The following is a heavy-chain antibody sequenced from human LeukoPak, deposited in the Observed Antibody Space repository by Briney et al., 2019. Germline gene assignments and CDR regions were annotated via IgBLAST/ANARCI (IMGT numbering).Heavy chain of an antibody. CDR2: ISSSSIYI. CDR3: AKATLYYDSSGFTLFDY. CDR1: GFTLSSYS. D-gene: IGHD3-22*01. J-gene: IGHJ4*02. Sequence: GGSLRLSCAASGFTLSSYSMKWVRQAPGKGLEWVSSISSSSIYIYYADSVKGRFTISRDNAKNSLYLQMNSLRAEDTAVYYCAKATLYYDSSGFTLFDYWGQGTLVTVSS. V-gene: IGHV3-21*01.